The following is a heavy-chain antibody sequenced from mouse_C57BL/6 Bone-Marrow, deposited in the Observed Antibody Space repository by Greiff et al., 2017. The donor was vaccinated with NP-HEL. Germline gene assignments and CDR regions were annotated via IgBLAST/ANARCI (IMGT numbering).Heavy chain of an antibody. CDR3: ARYPPSYYSRAWFAY. CDR1: GYSFTDYN. D-gene: IGHD2-5*01. J-gene: IGHJ3*01. CDR2: INPNYGTT. Sequence: VQLKESGPELVKPGASVKISCKASGYSFTDYNMNWVKQSNGKSLEWIGVINPNYGTTSYNQKFKGKATLTVDQSSSTAYMQLNSLTSEDSAVYYGARYPPSYYSRAWFAYWGQGTLVTVSA. V-gene: IGHV1-39*01.